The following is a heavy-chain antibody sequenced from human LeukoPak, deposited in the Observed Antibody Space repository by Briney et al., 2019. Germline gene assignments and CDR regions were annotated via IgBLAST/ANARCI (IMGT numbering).Heavy chain of an antibody. D-gene: IGHD4-23*01. J-gene: IGHJ4*02. Sequence: PGGSLRLSCAASGFTFSSYEMHWVRQAPGKGLEWVSYISSSGSTIYYADSLKGRFTISRDNAKNSLYLQMHSLRAEDTAVYYCAREYGGSSPFAYCGQGTLVTASS. CDR3: AREYGGSSPFAY. CDR1: GFTFSSYE. V-gene: IGHV3-48*03. CDR2: ISSSGSTI.